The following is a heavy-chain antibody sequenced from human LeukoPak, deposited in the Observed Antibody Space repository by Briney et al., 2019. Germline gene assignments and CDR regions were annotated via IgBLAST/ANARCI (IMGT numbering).Heavy chain of an antibody. J-gene: IGHJ5*02. CDR3: ARDSSGSYYNWFDP. V-gene: IGHV1-69*05. D-gene: IGHD1-26*01. Sequence: SVKVSCKASGGTFSSYAISWVRQAPGQGLGWMGGIIPIFGTANHAQKFQGRVTITTDESTSTAYMELSSLRSEDTAVYYCARDSSGSYYNWFDPWGQGTLVTVSS. CDR2: IIPIFGTA. CDR1: GGTFSSYA.